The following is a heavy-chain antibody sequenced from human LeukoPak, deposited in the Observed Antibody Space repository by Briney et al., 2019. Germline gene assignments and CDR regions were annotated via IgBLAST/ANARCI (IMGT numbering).Heavy chain of an antibody. Sequence: PSQTLSLTCAISGDSVSINNGAWNWSRQSPSRGLEWLGRTYYRSKWYNDYAESLISRITISPVSSKNQFSLQLYSVTPEDTAVYYCARDVGTTGWHTFDYWGQGTLVTVSS. V-gene: IGHV6-1*01. CDR2: TYYRSKWYN. CDR1: GDSVSINNGA. D-gene: IGHD3-9*01. CDR3: ARDVGTTGWHTFDY. J-gene: IGHJ4*02.